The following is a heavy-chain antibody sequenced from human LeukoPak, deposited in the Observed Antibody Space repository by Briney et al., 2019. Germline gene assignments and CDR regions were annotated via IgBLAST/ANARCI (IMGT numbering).Heavy chain of an antibody. CDR2: LSGSGAGT. CDR3: ATYSSSWYCFDY. CDR1: GFTFSSYA. V-gene: IGHV3-23*01. D-gene: IGHD6-13*01. J-gene: IGHJ4*02. Sequence: GGSLRLSCAATGFTFSSYAVSWVRQAPGKGLEWVSSLSGSGAGTYYADSVKGRFTISRDSSKNTLYLQMDSLRAEDTAVYYCATYSSSWYCFDYWGQGTLVTVSS.